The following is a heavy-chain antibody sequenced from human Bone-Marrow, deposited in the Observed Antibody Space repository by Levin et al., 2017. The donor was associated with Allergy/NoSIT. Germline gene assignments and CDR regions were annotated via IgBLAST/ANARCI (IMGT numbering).Heavy chain of an antibody. D-gene: IGHD4-11*01. V-gene: IGHV4-39*01. CDR3: ARRSVTTPKGWFDP. CDR1: GGSISSSSYY. J-gene: IGHJ5*02. CDR2: IYYSGST. Sequence: PSETLSLTCTVSGGSISSSSYYWGWIRQPPGTGLEWIGSIYYSGSTYSNPSLKSRVTISVDTSKNQFSLKLSSVTAADTAVYYCARRSVTTPKGWFDPWGQGTLVTVSS.